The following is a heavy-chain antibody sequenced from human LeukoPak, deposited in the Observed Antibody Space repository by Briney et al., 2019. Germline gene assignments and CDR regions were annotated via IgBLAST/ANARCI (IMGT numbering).Heavy chain of an antibody. CDR2: ISGSGGST. CDR3: AKDLGDSSGYYYHYYYGMDV. D-gene: IGHD3-22*01. Sequence: PGGSLRLSCAASGFTFSSYAMSWVRQAPGKGLEWVSAISGSGGSTYYADSVKGRFTISRDNSKNTLYLQMNSLRAEDTAVYYCAKDLGDSSGYYYHYYYGMDVWGQGTTVTVSS. V-gene: IGHV3-23*01. J-gene: IGHJ6*02. CDR1: GFTFSSYA.